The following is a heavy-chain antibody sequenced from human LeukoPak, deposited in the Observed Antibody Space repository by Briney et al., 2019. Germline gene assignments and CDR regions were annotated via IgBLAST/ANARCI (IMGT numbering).Heavy chain of an antibody. V-gene: IGHV1-8*01. CDR3: ARSGKMATISAFDY. J-gene: IGHJ4*02. Sequence: ASVKVSCKASGYTFTSYDINWVRQATGQGLEWMGWMNPNSGNTGYAQKFRGRVTMTRNTSISTAYMELSSLRSEDTAVYYCARSGKMATISAFDYWGQGTLVTVSS. D-gene: IGHD5-24*01. CDR2: MNPNSGNT. CDR1: GYTFTSYD.